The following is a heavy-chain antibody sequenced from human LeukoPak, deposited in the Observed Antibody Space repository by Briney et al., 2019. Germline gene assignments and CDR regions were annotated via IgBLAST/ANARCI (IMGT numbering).Heavy chain of an antibody. V-gene: IGHV4-38-2*02. CDR3: ARLTRYSKSYYYMDV. Sequence: SETLSLTCTISGYSISSGYYWGWIRQPPGKGLEWIGNLFHGGSTHYNPSLKSRITISADTSDKQFSLKLSSVTAADTAVYFCARLTRYSKSYYYMDVWGKGTTASVSS. CDR2: LFHGGST. J-gene: IGHJ6*03. CDR1: GYSISSGYY. D-gene: IGHD2-15*01.